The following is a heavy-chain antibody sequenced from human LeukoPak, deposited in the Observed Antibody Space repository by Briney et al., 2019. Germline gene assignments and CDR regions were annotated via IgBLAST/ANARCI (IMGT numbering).Heavy chain of an antibody. D-gene: IGHD1-1*01. J-gene: IGHJ3*02. CDR1: GGSISSGGYY. CDR3: ARPSTSGTTRPFDI. V-gene: IGHV4-39*02. CDR2: MYYSGST. Sequence: SETLSLTCAVSGGSISSGGYYWGWIRQPPGKGLEWIGSMYYSGSTYYNPSLKSRVTISVDTSKKYFAVKLSSVTAADTAVYYCARPSTSGTTRPFDIWGQGTLVTVSS.